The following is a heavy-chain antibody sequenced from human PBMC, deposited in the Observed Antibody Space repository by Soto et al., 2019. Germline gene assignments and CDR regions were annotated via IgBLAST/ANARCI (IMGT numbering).Heavy chain of an antibody. V-gene: IGHV3-33*01. CDR3: AMIQLNYYYGMDV. J-gene: IGHJ6*02. Sequence: QVQLVESGGGVVQPGRSLRLSCAASGFTFSSYGMHWVRQAPGKGLEWVAVIWYDGSNKYYADSVKGRFTISRDNSKNTLYLQMNSLKSEDTAVYYCAMIQLNYYYGMDVWGQGTTVTVSS. CDR1: GFTFSSYG. CDR2: IWYDGSNK. D-gene: IGHD5-18*01.